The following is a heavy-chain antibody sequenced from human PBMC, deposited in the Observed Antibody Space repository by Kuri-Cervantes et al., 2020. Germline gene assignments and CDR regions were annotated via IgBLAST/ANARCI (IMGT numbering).Heavy chain of an antibody. D-gene: IGHD5-24*01. Sequence: GESLKISCAASGFTFSGHWMSWVRQAPGKGLEWVANIKQDGSEKYYVDSVKGRFTISRDNAKNSLYLQMNSLRAEDTAVYYCARDARDGSLDYWGQGTLVTVSS. CDR3: ARDARDGSLDY. CDR1: GFTFSGHW. V-gene: IGHV3-7*01. CDR2: IKQDGSEK. J-gene: IGHJ4*02.